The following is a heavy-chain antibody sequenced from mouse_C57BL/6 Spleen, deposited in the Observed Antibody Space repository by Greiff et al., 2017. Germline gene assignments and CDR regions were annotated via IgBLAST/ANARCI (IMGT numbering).Heavy chain of an antibody. CDR3: ARGQYFGD. D-gene: IGHD6-1*01. V-gene: IGHV1-69*01. CDR1: GYTFTSYW. J-gene: IGHJ2*01. Sequence: QVQLQQPGAELVMPGASVKLSCKASGYTFTSYWMHWVKQRPGQGLEWIGEIDPSDSYTNYNQKFKGKSTLTVDKSSSTAYMQLSSLTSEDSAVCYCARGQYFGDRGQSTTLPVSS. CDR2: IDPSDSYT.